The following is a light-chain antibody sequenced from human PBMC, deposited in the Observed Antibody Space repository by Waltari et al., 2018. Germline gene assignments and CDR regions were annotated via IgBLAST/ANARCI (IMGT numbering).Light chain of an antibody. V-gene: IGKV3D-20*01. J-gene: IGKJ1*01. CDR1: QTVTSSY. CDR2: DAS. CDR3: QQYGDSPET. Sequence: EIVLTQSPATLSWLPGETATLSCRASQTVTSSYLAWYQQKPGLAPRLLIYDASNRATGIPDRFSGSGSGTDFTLTISTLEPEDFAVYYCQQYGDSPETFGPGTQVEIK.